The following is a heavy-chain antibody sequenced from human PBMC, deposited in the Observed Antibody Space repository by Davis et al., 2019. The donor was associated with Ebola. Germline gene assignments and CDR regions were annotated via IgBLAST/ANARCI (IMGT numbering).Heavy chain of an antibody. CDR2: IWYDGSNK. V-gene: IGHV3-33*01. D-gene: IGHD6-13*01. Sequence: GGSLRLSCAASGFTFSSYGMHWVRQAPGKGLEWVAVIWYDGSNKYYADSVKGRFTISRDNSKNTLYLQMNSLRAEDTAVYYWARRQQLPRGYHYYGMDVWGQGTTVTVSS. J-gene: IGHJ6*02. CDR1: GFTFSSYG. CDR3: ARRQQLPRGYHYYGMDV.